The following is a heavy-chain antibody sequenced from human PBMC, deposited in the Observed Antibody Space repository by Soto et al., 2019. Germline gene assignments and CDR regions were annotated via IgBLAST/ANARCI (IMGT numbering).Heavy chain of an antibody. J-gene: IGHJ6*02. V-gene: IGHV3-23*01. D-gene: IGHD1-26*01. CDR2: ISGSGGST. Sequence: GGSLRLSCAASGFTFSNYAISWVRQAPGKGLEWVSSISGSGGSTYYADSVKGRFTISRDNSKNTLYLQMNSLRAEDTAVYYCATYSGNYERYGVYYGMDVWGQGTTVTV. CDR1: GFTFSNYA. CDR3: ATYSGNYERYGVYYGMDV.